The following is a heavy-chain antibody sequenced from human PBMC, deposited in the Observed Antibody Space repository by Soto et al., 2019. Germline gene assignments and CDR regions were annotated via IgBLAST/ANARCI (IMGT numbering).Heavy chain of an antibody. V-gene: IGHV3-30-3*01. CDR1: GFTFSSYA. Sequence: SCSASGFTFSSYAMHWVRQAPGKGLEWVAVISYDGSNKYYADSVKGRFTISRDNSKNTLYLQMNSLRAEDTAVYYCARDSSVRSRKNPNDYWGQGTLVTVSS. CDR3: ARDSSVRSRKNPNDY. D-gene: IGHD6-13*01. CDR2: ISYDGSNK. J-gene: IGHJ4*02.